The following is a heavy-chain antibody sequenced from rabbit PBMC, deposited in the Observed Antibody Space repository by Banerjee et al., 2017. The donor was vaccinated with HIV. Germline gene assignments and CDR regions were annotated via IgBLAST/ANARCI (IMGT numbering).Heavy chain of an antibody. D-gene: IGHD6-1*01. CDR2: IDPVFGNT. CDR3: VRDAGDVLYGYVDLNL. CDR1: GFDFSRYY. V-gene: IGHV1S7*01. Sequence: QLVESGGGLVQPGGSLKLSCKASGFDFSRYYMSWVRQAPGKGLEWIGYIDPVFGNTSYASWVNGRFTISSHNAQNTLYLQLNSLTAADTATYFCVRDAGDVLYGYVDLNLWARAPWSPS. J-gene: IGHJ4*01.